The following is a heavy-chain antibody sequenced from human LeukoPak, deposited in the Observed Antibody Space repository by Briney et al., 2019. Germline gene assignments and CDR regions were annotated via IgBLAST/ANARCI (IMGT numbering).Heavy chain of an antibody. CDR1: GFTFISYW. CDR3: ATGYYMDV. Sequence: PGGSLRLSCAASGFTFISYWMHWVRQAPGKGLVWVSHINTDASSTSYADSVKGRFTISRDNAQNTLYLQMNSLTAEDTAVYYCATGYYMDVWGKGTTVTVSS. J-gene: IGHJ6*03. V-gene: IGHV3-74*01. CDR2: INTDASST.